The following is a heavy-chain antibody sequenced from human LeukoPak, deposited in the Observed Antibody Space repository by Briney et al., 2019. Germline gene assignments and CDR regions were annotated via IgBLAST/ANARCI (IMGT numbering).Heavy chain of an antibody. CDR3: ARPSEEYSGYDWPFDY. J-gene: IGHJ4*02. CDR2: IFYSGST. D-gene: IGHD5-12*01. Sequence: SETLSLTCTVSGGSISTSNYYWGWIRQPPGKGLEWIGNIFYSGSTYYSPSLRSRVTISVDTSKNQFSLKLSSVTAADTAMYYCARPSEEYSGYDWPFDYWGQGTLVTVSS. V-gene: IGHV4-39*07. CDR1: GGSISTSNYY.